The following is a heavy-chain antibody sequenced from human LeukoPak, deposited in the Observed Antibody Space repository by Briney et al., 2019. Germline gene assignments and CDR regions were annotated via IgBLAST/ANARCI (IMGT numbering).Heavy chain of an antibody. V-gene: IGHV4-59*01. D-gene: IGHD3-3*01. CDR2: IYYSGST. Sequence: SETLSLTCTVSGGSISSYYWSWIRQPPGKGLEWIGYIYYSGSTNYNPSLKSRVTISVDTSKNQFSLKLSSVTAADTAVYYCARATPYYDFWSGYWSRWFDPWGQGTQVTVSS. J-gene: IGHJ5*02. CDR1: GGSISSYY. CDR3: ARATPYYDFWSGYWSRWFDP.